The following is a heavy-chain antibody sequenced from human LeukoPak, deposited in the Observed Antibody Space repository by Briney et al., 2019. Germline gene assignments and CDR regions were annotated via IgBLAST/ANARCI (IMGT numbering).Heavy chain of an antibody. Sequence: QPGGSLRLSCAASGFTFSSYWMHWVRQAPGKGLVWVSRINTDGSSTSYADSVKGRFTISRDNAKNTLYLQMNSLRAVDTAVYYCARANPWRSVFGVVIYDYWGQGTLVTVSS. J-gene: IGHJ4*02. D-gene: IGHD3-3*01. V-gene: IGHV3-74*01. CDR2: INTDGSST. CDR1: GFTFSSYW. CDR3: ARANPWRSVFGVVIYDY.